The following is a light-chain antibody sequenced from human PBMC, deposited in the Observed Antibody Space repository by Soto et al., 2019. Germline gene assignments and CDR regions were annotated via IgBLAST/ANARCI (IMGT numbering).Light chain of an antibody. V-gene: IGKV3-20*01. CDR3: QQYGTSPRT. Sequence: ELVLTQSPGTLSLSPGERVTLSCRASQDIRSHLAWYQQKPGQAPRLLIFDASSRATGIPDRFSGSGSGTDFTLSISRLEPEDFAVYYCQQYGTSPRTFGQGTKVDIK. CDR2: DAS. CDR1: QDIRSH. J-gene: IGKJ1*01.